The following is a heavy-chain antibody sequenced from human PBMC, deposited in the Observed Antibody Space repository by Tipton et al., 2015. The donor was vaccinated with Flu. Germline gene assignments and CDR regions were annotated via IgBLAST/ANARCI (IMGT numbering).Heavy chain of an antibody. J-gene: IGHJ4*02. V-gene: IGHV3-23*01. CDR2: IRGSGGGT. D-gene: IGHD3-10*01. Sequence: GSLRLSCAASGFIFSNYVMSWVRQAPGKGLEWVSDIRGSGGGTYYADSVKGRFTISRDNSKNTLYLQLNSLRADDTALYYCAKRNVRGSGRLPYYFDYWGQGTLVTVSS. CDR3: AKRNVRGSGRLPYYFDY. CDR1: GFIFSNYV.